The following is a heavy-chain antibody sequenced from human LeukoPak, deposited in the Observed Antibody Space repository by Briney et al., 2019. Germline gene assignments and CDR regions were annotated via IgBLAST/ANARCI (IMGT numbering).Heavy chain of an antibody. CDR1: GFTFSNYS. CDR2: ISSSSSYI. V-gene: IGHV3-21*01. CDR3: ARGEYSSSPAYYFDY. J-gene: IGHJ4*02. Sequence: GGSLRLSCAASGFTFSNYSMNWVRQAPGKGLEWVSSISSSSSYIYYADSVKGRFTISRDNAKNSLYLQMNSLRAEDTAVYYCARGEYSSSPAYYFDYWGQGTLVTVSS. D-gene: IGHD6-6*01.